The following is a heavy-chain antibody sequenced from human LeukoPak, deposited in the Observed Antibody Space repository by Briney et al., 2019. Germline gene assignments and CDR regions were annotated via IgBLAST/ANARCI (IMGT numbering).Heavy chain of an antibody. D-gene: IGHD6-13*01. CDR3: ARAKGAAGTYLFDY. J-gene: IGHJ4*02. CDR1: RFTFITYW. V-gene: IGHV3-7*03. Sequence: GGSLRLSCAASRFTFITYWMSWVRQAPGKGLEWVANIKQDGSEKYYVDSVKGRFTISRDNAKNSLYLQMNSLRVEDTAVYYCARAKGAAGTYLFDYWGQGTLVIVSS. CDR2: IKQDGSEK.